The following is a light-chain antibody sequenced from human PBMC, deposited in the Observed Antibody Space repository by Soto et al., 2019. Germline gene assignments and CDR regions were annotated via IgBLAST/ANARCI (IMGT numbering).Light chain of an antibody. CDR2: DVS. V-gene: IGLV2-14*01. CDR1: SSDVGGYNY. J-gene: IGLJ1*01. Sequence: QSVLTQPASVSGSPGQSITISCTGTSSDVGGYNYVSWYQQHPGKAPKLMIYDVSNRPSGVSNRFSGSKSGNTASLTISGLQAEDEADYYCSSYGGSIYVFGTGTKVTVL. CDR3: SSYGGSIYV.